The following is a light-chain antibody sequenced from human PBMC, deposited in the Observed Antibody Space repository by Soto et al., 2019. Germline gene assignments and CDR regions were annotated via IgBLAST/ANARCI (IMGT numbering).Light chain of an antibody. J-gene: IGLJ2*01. V-gene: IGLV4-69*01. CDR1: SGHSSYA. CDR3: QIWGNGIVV. Sequence: QLVLTQSPSASASLGASVKLTCTLSSGHSSYAIAWHQQQPEKGPRYLMKLKGDGTHIKGDGIPDRFSGSSSGAERYLTISSLQSEDEADYYCQIWGNGIVVFGGGTQLTVL. CDR2: LKGDGTH.